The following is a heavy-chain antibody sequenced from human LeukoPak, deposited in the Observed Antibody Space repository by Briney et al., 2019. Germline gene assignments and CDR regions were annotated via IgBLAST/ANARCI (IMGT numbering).Heavy chain of an antibody. J-gene: IGHJ4*02. D-gene: IGHD3-22*01. V-gene: IGHV3-23*01. Sequence: GGSLRLSCAASGFTFSSYAMSWVRQAPGKGLEWVSAISGSGGSTYYADSVKGRFTISRDNSKNTLYLQMNSLRAEDTAVYYCAKDLRPIVVVIAVYLDYWGQGTLVTVSS. CDR3: AKDLRPIVVVIAVYLDY. CDR1: GFTFSSYA. CDR2: ISGSGGST.